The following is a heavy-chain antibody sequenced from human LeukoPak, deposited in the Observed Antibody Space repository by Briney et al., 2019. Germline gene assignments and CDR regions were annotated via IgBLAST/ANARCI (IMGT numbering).Heavy chain of an antibody. CDR2: INHIGRT. V-gene: IGHV4-34*01. J-gene: IGHJ4*02. CDR1: GGSFSGYY. D-gene: IGHD3-3*01. CDR3: ARGYEGYLDY. Sequence: PSETLSLTCAVYGGSFSGYYWSWIRQPPGKGLEWIGEINHIGRTNSDPSVKSRVTMSIDTSKNQFSLKLTSVSAADTAVYYCARGYEGYLDYWGQGTLVTVSS.